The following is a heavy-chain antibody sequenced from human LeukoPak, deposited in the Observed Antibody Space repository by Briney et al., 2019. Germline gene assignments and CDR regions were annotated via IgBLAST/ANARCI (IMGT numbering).Heavy chain of an antibody. Sequence: GASVKVSCKASGYTFTSYGISWVRQAPGQGLEWMGWINTNTGNPTYAQGFTGRFVFSLDTSVSTAYLQISSLKAEDTAVYYCAREVYGDYVGGFDPWGQGTLVTVSS. CDR1: GYTFTSYG. CDR2: INTNTGNP. V-gene: IGHV7-4-1*02. J-gene: IGHJ5*02. D-gene: IGHD4-17*01. CDR3: AREVYGDYVGGFDP.